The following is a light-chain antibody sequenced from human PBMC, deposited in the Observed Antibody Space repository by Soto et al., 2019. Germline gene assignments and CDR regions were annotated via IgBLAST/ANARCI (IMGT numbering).Light chain of an antibody. CDR1: NIGSKS. J-gene: IGLJ2*01. CDR3: QVWDSSSDSRI. CDR2: YDS. V-gene: IGLV3-21*04. Sequence: SYELTQPPSVSVAPGKTARITCGGNNIGSKSVHWYQQKPGQAPVLVIYYDSDRPSGIPERFSGSNSGNTATLTISGVEAGDEADYYCQVWDSSSDSRIFGGGTKVTVL.